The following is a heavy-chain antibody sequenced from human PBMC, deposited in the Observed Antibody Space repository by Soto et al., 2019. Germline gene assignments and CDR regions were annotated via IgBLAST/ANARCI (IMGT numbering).Heavy chain of an antibody. V-gene: IGHV3-11*01. Sequence: QVQLVESGGGLVKPGGSLRLSCAASGFTFSDYYMSWIRQAPGKGLAWVSYISSSGSTIYYADSVKGRFTISRDNAKNSLYLQMNSLRAEDTDVYYCARDYDFWSGPTDQHYYYYGMDVWGQGTTVTVSS. CDR1: GFTFSDYY. D-gene: IGHD3-3*01. CDR2: ISSSGSTI. J-gene: IGHJ6*02. CDR3: ARDYDFWSGPTDQHYYYYGMDV.